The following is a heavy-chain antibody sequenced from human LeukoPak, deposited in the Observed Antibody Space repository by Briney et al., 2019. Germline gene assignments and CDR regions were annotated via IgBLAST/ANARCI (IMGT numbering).Heavy chain of an antibody. CDR2: IYYSGST. Sequence: PSETLSLTCTVSGGTINSYYWSWLRQPPGKGLEWFGYIYYSGSTNYNPPLKSRVTMSVDTSENQFSLNMSSVTAADTAVYYCVRLNIKHGFDIWGQGTMVTVSS. J-gene: IGHJ3*02. V-gene: IGHV4-59*08. D-gene: IGHD2/OR15-2a*01. CDR1: GGTINSYY. CDR3: VRLNIKHGFDI.